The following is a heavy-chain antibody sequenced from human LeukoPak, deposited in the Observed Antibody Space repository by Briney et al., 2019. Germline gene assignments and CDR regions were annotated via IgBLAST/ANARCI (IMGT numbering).Heavy chain of an antibody. CDR1: GYTFTGYY. D-gene: IGHD1-7*01. CDR2: LIPMFGTT. J-gene: IGHJ5*02. Sequence: SVKVSCKASGYTFTGYYMHWVRQAPGHGLEWMGGLIPMFGTTNYAQQFQGRVTITADESTTTSYMELSRLRFEDTAVYFCARVAAGTTFMDNWFDPWGQGTLVTVSS. V-gene: IGHV1-69*13. CDR3: ARVAAGTTFMDNWFDP.